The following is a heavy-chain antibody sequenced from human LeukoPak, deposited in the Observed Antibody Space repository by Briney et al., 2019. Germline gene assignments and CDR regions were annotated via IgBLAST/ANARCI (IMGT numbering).Heavy chain of an antibody. CDR1: GFTVSSNS. J-gene: IGHJ4*02. V-gene: IGHV3-23*01. D-gene: IGHD6-19*01. CDR3: AKETPQWLVPEEY. CDR2: ISGSGGST. Sequence: GGSLRLSCTVSGFTVSSNSMSWVRQAPGKGLEWVSAISGSGGSTYYADSVKGRFTISRDNSKNTLHLQMNSLRAEDTAVYYCAKETPQWLVPEEYWGQGTLVTVSS.